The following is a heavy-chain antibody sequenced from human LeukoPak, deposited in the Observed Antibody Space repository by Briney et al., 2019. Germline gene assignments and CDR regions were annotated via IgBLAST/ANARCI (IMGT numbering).Heavy chain of an antibody. D-gene: IGHD4/OR15-4a*01. J-gene: IGHJ5*02. CDR3: ARHAKYRLNWFDP. CDR2: IYYSGST. V-gene: IGHV4-59*08. CDR1: GGSNSSYY. Sequence: SETLSLTCTVSGGSNSSYYWSWIRQPPGKGLEWIGYIYYSGSTNYNPSLKSRVTISVDTSKNQFSLKLSSVTAADTAVYYCARHAKYRLNWFDPWGQGTLVTVSS.